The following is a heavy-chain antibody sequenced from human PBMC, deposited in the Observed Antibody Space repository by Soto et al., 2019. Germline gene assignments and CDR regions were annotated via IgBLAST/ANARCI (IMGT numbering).Heavy chain of an antibody. CDR3: AKDTTGYCSSTSCPSRFDY. J-gene: IGHJ4*02. CDR1: GFTFSDYG. D-gene: IGHD2-2*01. CDR2: IACDGSNK. Sequence: PGGSLRLSCAASGFTFSDYGMNWVRQAPGKGLEWVAVIACDGSNKYYADSVKGRFTISRDNSKNTLYLQMNSLRAEDTAVYYCAKDTTGYCSSTSCPSRFDYWGQGTLVTVSS. V-gene: IGHV3-30*18.